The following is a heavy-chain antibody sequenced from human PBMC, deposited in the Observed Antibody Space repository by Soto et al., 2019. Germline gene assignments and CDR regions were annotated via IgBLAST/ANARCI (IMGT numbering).Heavy chain of an antibody. V-gene: IGHV5-10-1*01. J-gene: IGHJ6*02. Sequence: PGESLKISCKGSGYSFTSYWISWVRQMPGKGLEWMGRIDPSDSYTNYSPSFQGHVTISADKSISTAYLQWSSLKASDTAMYYCARHESARDSSGYYYYYYGMDVWGQGTTVTVSS. CDR3: ARHESARDSSGYYYYYYGMDV. CDR1: GYSFTSYW. D-gene: IGHD3-22*01. CDR2: IDPSDSYT.